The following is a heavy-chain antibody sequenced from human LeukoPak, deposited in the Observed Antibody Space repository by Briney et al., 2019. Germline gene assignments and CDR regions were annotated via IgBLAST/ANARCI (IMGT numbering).Heavy chain of an antibody. D-gene: IGHD3-22*01. Sequence: ASVKVSCKASGYIFTSYYMHWVRQAPGQGREWMGVINPSCGSTSYAQKFQGRITITRDTSTSTVYMELSSLRSEDTAVYYCARAYDSSGAAYFDLWGRGTLVTVSS. CDR1: GYIFTSYY. CDR3: ARAYDSSGAAYFDL. V-gene: IGHV1-46*01. J-gene: IGHJ2*01. CDR2: INPSCGST.